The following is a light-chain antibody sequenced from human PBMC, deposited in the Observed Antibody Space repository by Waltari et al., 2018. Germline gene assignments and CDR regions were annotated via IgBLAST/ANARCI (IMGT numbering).Light chain of an antibody. CDR3: HQYYTTPYT. Sequence: DIVMTQSPDSLAVSLGERAPITCKYSQTVLYSSTNKNYLAWYQQKPGQPPKLLILWASTRESWVPDRFSGSGSGTDFTLTVSSLQAEDVAVYYCHQYYTTPYTFGQGTKLEIK. CDR1: QTVLYSSTNKNY. J-gene: IGKJ2*01. V-gene: IGKV4-1*01. CDR2: WAS.